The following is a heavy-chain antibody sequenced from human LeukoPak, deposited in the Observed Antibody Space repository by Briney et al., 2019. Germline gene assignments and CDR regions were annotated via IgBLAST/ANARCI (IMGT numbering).Heavy chain of an antibody. J-gene: IGHJ4*02. CDR3: AIATYYDILTGPGPFDY. V-gene: IGHV1-69*13. CDR1: GYTFTTYG. CDR2: IIPIFGTA. Sequence: ASVKVSCKASGYTFTTYGISWVRQAPGQGLEWMGGIIPIFGTANYAQKFQGRVTITADESTSTAYMELSSLRSEDTAVYYCAIATYYDILTGPGPFDYWGQGTLVTVSS. D-gene: IGHD3-9*01.